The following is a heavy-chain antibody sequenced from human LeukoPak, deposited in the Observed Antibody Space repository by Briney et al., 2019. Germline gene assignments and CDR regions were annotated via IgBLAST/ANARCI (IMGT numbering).Heavy chain of an antibody. CDR2: ISYDGSNK. CDR3: AKAPYYYYYMDV. J-gene: IGHJ6*03. Sequence: GSLRLSCAASGFTFSSYGMHGVRQAPGKGLEWVAVISYDGSNKYYADSVKGRFTISRDNSKNTLYLQMNSLRAEDTAVYYCAKAPYYYYYMDVWGKGTTVTVSS. CDR1: GFTFSSYG. V-gene: IGHV3-30*18.